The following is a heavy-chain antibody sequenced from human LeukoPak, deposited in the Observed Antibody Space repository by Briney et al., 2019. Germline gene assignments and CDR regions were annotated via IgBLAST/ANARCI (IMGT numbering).Heavy chain of an antibody. D-gene: IGHD6-13*01. V-gene: IGHV3-23*01. CDR1: GFTFSSYA. Sequence: GGSLRVSCAAYGFTFSSYAMTWVRQAPGKGLEWVSSISGSGAVTYHADSVKGRFTISRDNSKNTLYLQMNSLRAEDTAVYYCAKWSAAGTGSYYYYYGMDVWGQGTTVTVSS. CDR3: AKWSAAGTGSYYYYYGMDV. CDR2: ISGSGAVT. J-gene: IGHJ6*02.